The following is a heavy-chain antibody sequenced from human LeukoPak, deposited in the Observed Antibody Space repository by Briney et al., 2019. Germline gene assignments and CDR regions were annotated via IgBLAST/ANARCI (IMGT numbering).Heavy chain of an antibody. CDR2: INHSGST. CDR3: ARGRSYDSSGYYDY. V-gene: IGHV4-34*01. D-gene: IGHD3-22*01. J-gene: IGHJ4*02. Sequence: WXWVXXXPXKGREWXXEINHSGSTNYNPSLKSRVTISVDTSKNQFSLKLSSVTAADTAVYYCARGRSYDSSGYYDYWGQGTLVTVSS.